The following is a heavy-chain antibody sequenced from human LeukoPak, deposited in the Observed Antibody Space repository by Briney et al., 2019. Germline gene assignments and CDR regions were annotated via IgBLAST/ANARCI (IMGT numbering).Heavy chain of an antibody. CDR1: GGSISSGDYY. CDR2: IYYSGST. J-gene: IGHJ1*01. Sequence: PSETLSLTCTVSGGSISSGDYYWSWIRQPPGKGLEWIGYIYYSGSTYYNPSLKSRVTISVDTSKNQFSLKLSSVTAADTAVYYCARVASESPEYFQHWGQGTLVTVSS. D-gene: IGHD2-2*01. CDR3: ARVASESPEYFQH. V-gene: IGHV4-30-4*08.